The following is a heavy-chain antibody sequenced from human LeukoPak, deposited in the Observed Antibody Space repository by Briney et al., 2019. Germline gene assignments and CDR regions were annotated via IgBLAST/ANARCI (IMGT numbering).Heavy chain of an antibody. CDR2: ISGSGGST. V-gene: IGHV3-23*01. D-gene: IGHD5-12*01. Sequence: GGSLILSCAASGFTFSSYAMSWVRQAPGKGLEWVSAISGSGGSTYYADSVKGRFTISRDNSKNTLYLQMNSLRAEDTAVYYCAKARGGYDSYYYYYYDMDVWGQGTTVTVSS. CDR3: AKARGGYDSYYYYYYDMDV. J-gene: IGHJ6*02. CDR1: GFTFSSYA.